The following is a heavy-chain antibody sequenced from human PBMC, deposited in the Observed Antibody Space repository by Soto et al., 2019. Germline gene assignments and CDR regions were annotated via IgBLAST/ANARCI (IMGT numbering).Heavy chain of an antibody. CDR3: ASLSAHVDY. CDR2: VDPDGRIT. V-gene: IGHV3-74*01. Sequence: EVQLVESGGGLVQPGGSLRLSCAAPGLNGYWMHWVRQAPGKGLVWVAHVDPDGRITSYADSVRGRFTISRDNRKSTVYLHMASVRVEDTAVYDCASLSAHVDYWGQVTLVTVSS. CDR1: GLNGYW. J-gene: IGHJ4*02. D-gene: IGHD6-25*01.